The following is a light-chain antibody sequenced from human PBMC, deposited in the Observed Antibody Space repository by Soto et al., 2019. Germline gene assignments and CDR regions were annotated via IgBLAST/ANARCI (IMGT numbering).Light chain of an antibody. Sequence: EVVMRQSPATLSVSPGEGATLSCRASQGIGDTLAWYQHKPGQAPRLLIYDASNRASGTPARFSGSGSETDFTLTISSLEPEDFAVYYCQHRMNWPLTFGQGTRLEIK. CDR1: QGIGDT. V-gene: IGKV3-11*01. J-gene: IGKJ5*01. CDR3: QHRMNWPLT. CDR2: DAS.